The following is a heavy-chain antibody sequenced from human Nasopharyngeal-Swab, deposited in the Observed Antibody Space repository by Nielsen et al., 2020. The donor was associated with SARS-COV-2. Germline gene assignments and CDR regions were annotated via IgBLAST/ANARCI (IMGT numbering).Heavy chain of an antibody. CDR2: ISWNSGSI. D-gene: IGHD2-2*03. J-gene: IGHJ6*02. V-gene: IGHV3-9*01. CDR1: GFTFDDYA. Sequence: GGSLTLSCAASGFTFDDYAMHWVRQAQGKGLEWVSGISWNSGSIGYADSVKGRFTISRDNAKNSLYLQMNSLRAEDTALYYCAKELDIVVVPAAYGFGYYGMDVWGQGTTVTVSS. CDR3: AKELDIVVVPAAYGFGYYGMDV.